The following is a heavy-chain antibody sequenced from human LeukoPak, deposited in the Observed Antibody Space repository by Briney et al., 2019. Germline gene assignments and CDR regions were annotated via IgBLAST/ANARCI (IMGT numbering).Heavy chain of an antibody. CDR3: AKRPYYYDSSGYYYLFDY. D-gene: IGHD3-22*01. CDR1: GFTFASYA. Sequence: GGSLRLSCAASGFTFASYAMTWVRQAPGKGLEWVSTIGTTTYYADSVKGRFTISRDNSKNTLYLQMNSLRAEDTAVYYCAKRPYYYDSSGYYYLFDYWGQGTLVTVSS. V-gene: IGHV3-23*01. CDR2: IGTTT. J-gene: IGHJ4*02.